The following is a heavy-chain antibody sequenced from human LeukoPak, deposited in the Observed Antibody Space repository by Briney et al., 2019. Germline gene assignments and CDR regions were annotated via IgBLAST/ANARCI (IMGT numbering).Heavy chain of an antibody. V-gene: IGHV3-30*18. CDR3: AKDRYPTAVTTNGMDV. CDR2: ISYDGSRI. D-gene: IGHD4-17*01. J-gene: IGHJ6*02. CDR1: GFTFSSYG. Sequence: PGGSLRLSCAASGFTFSSYGMHWVRQAPGKGLEWVAKISYDGSRIYYADSVKGRFTISRDSPKKTLNLHMNSLRGEDTAVYYCAKDRYPTAVTTNGMDVWGQGTTVTVSS.